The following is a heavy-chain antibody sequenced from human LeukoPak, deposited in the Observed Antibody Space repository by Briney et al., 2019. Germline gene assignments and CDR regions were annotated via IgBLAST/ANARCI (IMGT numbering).Heavy chain of an antibody. CDR2: ISYDGSNK. J-gene: IGHJ6*02. V-gene: IGHV3-30-3*01. CDR3: AREPHDYSKIVDNYGMDV. Sequence: GGSLRPSCAASGFTFSSYAMHWVRQAPGKGLEWVAVISYDGSNKYYADSVKGRFTISRDNSKNTLYLQMNSLRAEDTAVYYCAREPHDYSKIVDNYGMDVWGQGTTVTVSS. CDR1: GFTFSSYA. D-gene: IGHD4-11*01.